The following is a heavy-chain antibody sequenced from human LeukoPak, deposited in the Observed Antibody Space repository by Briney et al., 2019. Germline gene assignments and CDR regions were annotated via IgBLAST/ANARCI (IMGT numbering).Heavy chain of an antibody. CDR2: IYSGGST. CDR3: ARSGGGDHFDY. V-gene: IGHV3-53*01. D-gene: IGHD2-21*02. Sequence: GGSLRLSCAASGFTVSSNYMSWVRQAPGKGLEWVSVIYSGGSTYYADSVKGRFTISRDNAKNSLYLQMNSLRAEDTAVYYCARSGGGDHFDYWGQGTLVTVSS. CDR1: GFTVSSNY. J-gene: IGHJ4*02.